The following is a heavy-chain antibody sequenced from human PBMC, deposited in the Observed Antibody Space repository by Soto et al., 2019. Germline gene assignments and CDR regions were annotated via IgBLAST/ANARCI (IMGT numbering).Heavy chain of an antibody. V-gene: IGHV4-39*01. CDR2: IHYSGST. CDR3: ASTKDETLYFDY. CDR1: GDSIIITSYY. Sequence: PSETLSLTCTVSGDSIIITSYYWGWVRQPPGKGLEWIGSIHYSGSTHYNPSLQSRVTISGDASKKQFSLKLRSVTAADTAVYYCASTKDETLYFDYWGQGTLVTVSS. J-gene: IGHJ4*02. D-gene: IGHD2-15*01.